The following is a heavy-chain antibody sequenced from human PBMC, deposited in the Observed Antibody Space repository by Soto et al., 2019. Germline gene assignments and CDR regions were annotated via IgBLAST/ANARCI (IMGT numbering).Heavy chain of an antibody. CDR2: INPNSGGT. CDR1: GYTFTGYY. J-gene: IGHJ3*02. Sequence: ASVKVSGKASGYTFTGYYMHWVRQAPGQGLEWMGWINPNSGGTNYAQKFQGRVTMTRDTSISTAYMELSRLRSDDTAVYYCVRFQGGIYDSSGDDAFDIWGQGTMVTVSS. V-gene: IGHV1-2*02. D-gene: IGHD3-22*01. CDR3: VRFQGGIYDSSGDDAFDI.